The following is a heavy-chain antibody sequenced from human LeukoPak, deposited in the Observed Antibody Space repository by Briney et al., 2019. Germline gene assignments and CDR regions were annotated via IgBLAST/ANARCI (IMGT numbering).Heavy chain of an antibody. Sequence: PSETLSLTCTVSGGSISSYYWSWIRQPPGKGLEWIGYIYYGGSTNYNPSLKSRVTISVDTSKNQFSLKLSSVTAADTAVYYCASLKFEGSSNGVYYYYGMDVWGQGTTVTVSS. CDR1: GGSISSYY. D-gene: IGHD2-15*01. J-gene: IGHJ6*02. CDR3: ASLKFEGSSNGVYYYYGMDV. CDR2: IYYGGST. V-gene: IGHV4-59*08.